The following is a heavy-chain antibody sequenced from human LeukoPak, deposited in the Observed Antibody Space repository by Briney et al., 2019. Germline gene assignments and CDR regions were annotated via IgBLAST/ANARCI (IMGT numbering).Heavy chain of an antibody. CDR2: ISYSGSTK. J-gene: IGHJ4*02. CDR1: GFTFSRYE. D-gene: IGHD1-26*01. Sequence: GGSLRLSCAASGFTFSRYEMNWVRQAPGKGLEWVSYISYSGSTKYYADSVKGRFTISRDNAKNSLYLQMNSLRAEDTAVYYCANGSSGSYQSSDYWGQGTLVTVSS. V-gene: IGHV3-48*03. CDR3: ANGSSGSYQSSDY.